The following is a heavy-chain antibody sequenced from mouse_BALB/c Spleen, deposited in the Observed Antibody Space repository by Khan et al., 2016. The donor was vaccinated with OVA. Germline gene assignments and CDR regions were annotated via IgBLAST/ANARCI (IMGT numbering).Heavy chain of an antibody. CDR1: GYIFIDYN. Sequence: QVQLKQSGTELARPGASVKLSCKASGYIFIDYNINWVKQRTGQGLEWIGEISPGSGNTYYNEKFKGKATLTADKSSSTAYMQLSSLTSEDSAVYVCAREWGSWFPYWGQGTLITVSA. J-gene: IGHJ3*01. V-gene: IGHV1-77*01. CDR3: AREWGSWFPY. D-gene: IGHD1-3*01. CDR2: ISPGSGNT.